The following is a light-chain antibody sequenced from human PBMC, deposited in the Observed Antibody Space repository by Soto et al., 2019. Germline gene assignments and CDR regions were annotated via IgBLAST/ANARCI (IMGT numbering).Light chain of an antibody. Sequence: DIQMTQSPSSLSASVGDKDTITCRASLGISSYLAWYQQKPGKVPELLIYAASTLQSGVPSRFSGSGSGTDFSLTISSLQPEDLATYYCHKYNHAPTFGGGTKVEIK. CDR1: LGISSY. J-gene: IGKJ4*01. V-gene: IGKV1-27*01. CDR2: AAS. CDR3: HKYNHAPT.